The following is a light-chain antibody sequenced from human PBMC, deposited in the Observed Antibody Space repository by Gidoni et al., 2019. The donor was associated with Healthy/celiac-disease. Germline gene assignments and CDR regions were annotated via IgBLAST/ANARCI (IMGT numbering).Light chain of an antibody. Sequence: DIVMTQSPDSLAVSLGERATINCKSSQSVLYSSNNKNYLAWYQQKPGQPPKRLIYWASTRESGVHDRFSGSGSGTDFTLTISSLQAEDVAVYYCQQYYSTPSFGPGTKVDIK. CDR2: WAS. J-gene: IGKJ3*01. CDR3: QQYYSTPS. CDR1: QSVLYSSNNKNY. V-gene: IGKV4-1*01.